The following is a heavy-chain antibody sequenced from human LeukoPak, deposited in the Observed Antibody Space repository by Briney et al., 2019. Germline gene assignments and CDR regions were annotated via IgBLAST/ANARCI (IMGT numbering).Heavy chain of an antibody. Sequence: SETLSLTCSVSGASITGYYWSWIRQPAGKGLEWIGRIYTSGSTDYNPSLRSRVTMSVDTSKKQFSLRLTSVTAADTAVYYCAGSLGYCTSNVCYLKYWGQGTLVTVSS. J-gene: IGHJ4*02. V-gene: IGHV4-4*07. CDR3: AGSLGYCTSNVCYLKY. CDR2: IYTSGST. CDR1: GASITGYY. D-gene: IGHD2-8*01.